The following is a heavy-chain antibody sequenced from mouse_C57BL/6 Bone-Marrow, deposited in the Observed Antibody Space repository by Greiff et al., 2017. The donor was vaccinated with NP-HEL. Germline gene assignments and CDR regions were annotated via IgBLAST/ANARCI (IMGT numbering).Heavy chain of an antibody. CDR1: GYTFTSHW. D-gene: IGHD1-1*01. V-gene: IGHV1-64*01. CDR2: IHPNSGST. J-gene: IGHJ2*01. CDR3: SREMDITTVVAFDY. Sequence: QVQLQQPGAELVKPGASVKLSCKASGYTFTSHWMHWVKQRPGQGLEWIGMIHPNSGSTNYNEKFKSKATLTVDKSSSTAYMQLSSLTSEDSAVYFCSREMDITTVVAFDYWGQGTTLTVSS.